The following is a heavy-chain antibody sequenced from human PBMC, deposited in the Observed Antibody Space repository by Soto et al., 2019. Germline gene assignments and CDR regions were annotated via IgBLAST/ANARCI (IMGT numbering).Heavy chain of an antibody. Sequence: QVQLVESGGGVVQPERSQRLSCAASKFTFRTYVMHWVRQAPGKGLEWVELISFDGSNKYYADSVKGRFTISRDNSKNTMDLQMNSLRPEDTAVYYCAREMIPMIMGGMSAMDVWGQGTTVTVSS. J-gene: IGHJ6*02. V-gene: IGHV3-30*04. CDR3: AREMIPMIMGGMSAMDV. D-gene: IGHD3-22*01. CDR2: ISFDGSNK. CDR1: KFTFRTYV.